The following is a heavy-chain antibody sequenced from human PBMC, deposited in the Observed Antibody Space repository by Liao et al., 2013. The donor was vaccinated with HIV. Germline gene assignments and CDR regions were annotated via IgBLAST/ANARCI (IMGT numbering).Heavy chain of an antibody. J-gene: IGHJ6*03. CDR2: TSHGGRT. V-gene: IGHV4-34*02. D-gene: IGHD3-3*02. Sequence: QVQLQQWGAGLLKPSETLSLTCAVSGTSFKDYDWTWIRQPPGKGLEWIGETSHGGRTNYNPSLKGRVTMSVDTSRNQISLQLNSVTAADTAVYYCARGRRETVNIFGAVREYYYFCMDVWGEGTTVTVSS. CDR1: GTSFKDYD. CDR3: ARGRRETVNIFGAVREYYYFCMDV.